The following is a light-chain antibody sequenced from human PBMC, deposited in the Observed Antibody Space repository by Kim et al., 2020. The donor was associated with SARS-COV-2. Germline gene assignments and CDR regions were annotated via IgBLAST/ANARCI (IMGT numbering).Light chain of an antibody. CDR3: QQYGSSPA. J-gene: IGKJ5*01. CDR2: GAS. V-gene: IGKV3-20*01. Sequence: LSPGERSTLSCRASHSVSSSYLAGYQQKPGQAPRLLIYGASSRATGIPDRFSGSGSGTDFTLTISRLEPEDFAVYYCQQYGSSPAFGQETRLEIK. CDR1: HSVSSSY.